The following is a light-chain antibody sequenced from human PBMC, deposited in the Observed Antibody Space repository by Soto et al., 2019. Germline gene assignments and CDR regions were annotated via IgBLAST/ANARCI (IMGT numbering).Light chain of an antibody. CDR2: AAS. CDR3: QQLNSYPPYT. Sequence: IQLTQSPSSLSASVGDRVTITCRASQGISSYLAWYQQKPGKAPKLLIYAASTLQSGVPSRFSGSGSGTDFTLTISSLQPEDFATYYCQQLNSYPPYTFGQGTKLENK. V-gene: IGKV1-9*01. CDR1: QGISSY. J-gene: IGKJ2*01.